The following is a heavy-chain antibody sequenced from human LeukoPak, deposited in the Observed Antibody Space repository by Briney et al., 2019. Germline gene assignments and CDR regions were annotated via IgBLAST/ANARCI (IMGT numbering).Heavy chain of an antibody. D-gene: IGHD6-19*01. CDR1: GFTVSSNY. V-gene: IGHV3-53*01. CDR3: ARGMAVAGNGFDY. J-gene: IGHJ4*02. CDR2: IYSGGST. Sequence: PGGSLRLSCAASGFTVSSNYMSWGRQAPEKGLEWVSVIYSGGSTYYADSVKGRFTISRDNSKNTLYLQMNSLRAEDTAVYYCARGMAVAGNGFDYWGQGTLVTVSS.